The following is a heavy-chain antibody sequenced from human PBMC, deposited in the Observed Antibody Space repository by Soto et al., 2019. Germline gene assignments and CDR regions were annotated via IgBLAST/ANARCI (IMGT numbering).Heavy chain of an antibody. V-gene: IGHV1-46*01. CDR1: GYTFTSYY. CDR3: ARGPRITIFGVVIIYGMDV. J-gene: IGHJ6*02. D-gene: IGHD3-3*01. Sequence: ASVKVSCKASGYTFTSYYMHWVRQAPGQGLEWMGIINPSGGSTSYAQKFQGRVTMTRDTSTSTVYMELSSLRSEDTAVYYCARGPRITIFGVVIIYGMDVWGQGTTVTVSS. CDR2: INPSGGST.